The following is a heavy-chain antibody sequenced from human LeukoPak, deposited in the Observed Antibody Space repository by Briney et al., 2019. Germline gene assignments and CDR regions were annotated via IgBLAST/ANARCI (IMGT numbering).Heavy chain of an antibody. CDR2: ISWNSGSI. J-gene: IGHJ4*02. D-gene: IGHD3-22*01. V-gene: IGHV3-9*01. CDR3: AKDIRYDSSGAFDY. CDR1: ELMFSSYA. Sequence: PGGSLRLSCAASELMFSSYAMSWVRQAPGKGLEWVSGISWNSGSIGYADSVKGRFTISRDNAKNSLYLQMNSLRAEDTALYYCAKDIRYDSSGAFDYWGQGTLVTVSS.